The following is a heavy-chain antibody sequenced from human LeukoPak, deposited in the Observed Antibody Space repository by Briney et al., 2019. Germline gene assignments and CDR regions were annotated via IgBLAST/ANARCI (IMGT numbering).Heavy chain of an antibody. J-gene: IGHJ6*02. Sequence: GESLKISCKGSGYRSTGYWFGRVRQMSGKGLEWMGIIYRGDFDTKYSPSFQGQVTISADESISTAYLQWSSVKASDTAMYYCAALAAAGTGYYYGLDVWGQGTTVTVSS. CDR2: IYRGDFDT. CDR3: AALAAAGTGYYYGLDV. D-gene: IGHD6-13*01. V-gene: IGHV5-51*01. CDR1: GYRSTGYW.